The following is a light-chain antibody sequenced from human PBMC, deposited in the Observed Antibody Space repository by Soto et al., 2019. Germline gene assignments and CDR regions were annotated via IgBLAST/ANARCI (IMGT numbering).Light chain of an antibody. CDR3: MQATRFPNT. V-gene: IGKV2-24*01. J-gene: IGKJ2*01. CDR1: QSLVDSGGKTY. Sequence: EIVLTQTPLSSPVTLGQPASISCRSSQSLVDSGGKTYLSWLQQRPGQTPRLLIYEISNRFSGVPDRFSGSGSGTDFTLKISRVEAEDVGVYYCMQATRFPNTFGQGTNLEIK. CDR2: EIS.